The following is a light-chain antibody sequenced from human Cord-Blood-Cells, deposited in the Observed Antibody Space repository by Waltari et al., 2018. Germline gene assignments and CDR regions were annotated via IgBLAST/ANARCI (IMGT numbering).Light chain of an antibody. CDR1: QSVSSSY. V-gene: IGKV3-20*01. Sequence: EIVLTQSPGTLSLSPGDRATLSCSASQSVSSSYLAWYQQKPGQAPRLLIYGASSRATGIPDRFSGSGSGTDFTLTISRLEPEDFAVYYCQQYGSSPETFGQGTKVEIK. CDR3: QQYGSSPET. J-gene: IGKJ1*01. CDR2: GAS.